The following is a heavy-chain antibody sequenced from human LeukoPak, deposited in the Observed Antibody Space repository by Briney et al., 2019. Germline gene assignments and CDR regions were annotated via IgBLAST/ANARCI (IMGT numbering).Heavy chain of an antibody. CDR3: ARGDIAVAGTYYFDY. CDR1: GGSISSYY. CDR2: IYYSGST. D-gene: IGHD6-19*01. Sequence: SETLSLTCTVSGGSISSYYWSWIRQPPGKGLEWIDNIYYSGSTNYNPSLKSRVTISVDTSKSQFSLKLRSVTAADTAVYYCARGDIAVAGTYYFDYWGQGTLVTVSS. V-gene: IGHV4-59*01. J-gene: IGHJ4*02.